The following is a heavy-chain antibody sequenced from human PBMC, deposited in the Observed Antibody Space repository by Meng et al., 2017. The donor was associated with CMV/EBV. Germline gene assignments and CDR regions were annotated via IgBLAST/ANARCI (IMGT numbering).Heavy chain of an antibody. Sequence: ASRFTFSSYSMNWVRQAPGKGLEWVSSISSSSSYIYYADSVKGRFTISRDNAKNSLYLQMNSLRAEDTAVYYCARLYCSSTSCPGDYWGQGTLVTVSS. V-gene: IGHV3-21*01. CDR2: ISSSSSYI. D-gene: IGHD2-2*01. CDR3: ARLYCSSTSCPGDY. J-gene: IGHJ4*02. CDR1: RFTFSSYS.